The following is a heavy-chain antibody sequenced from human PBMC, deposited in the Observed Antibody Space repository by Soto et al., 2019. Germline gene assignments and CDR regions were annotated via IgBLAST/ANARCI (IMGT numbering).Heavy chain of an antibody. CDR3: ARDTGNSFDY. CDR2: ISPHNGNT. CDR1: GYTFNTYF. J-gene: IGHJ4*02. V-gene: IGHV1-18*01. Sequence: HVQLVQSGGELKKPGASVKVSCNTSGYTFNTYFITWVRQAPGQGLEWMGWISPHNGNTNYAEKFQGRVIMTADTITKTAYMELRNLRIDDTAVYYCARDTGNSFDYWGQGTPVTVSS.